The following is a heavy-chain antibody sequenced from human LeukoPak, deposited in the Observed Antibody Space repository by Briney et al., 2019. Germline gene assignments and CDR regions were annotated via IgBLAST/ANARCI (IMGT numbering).Heavy chain of an antibody. V-gene: IGHV3-23*01. J-gene: IGHJ4*02. D-gene: IGHD2-15*01. CDR3: AKQLGYCSDGSCYFPY. CDR2: ISNNGGYT. CDR1: GFTFSSSA. Sequence: GGSLRLSCAASGFTFSSSAMSWVRQAPGKGLECVSAISNNGGYTYYADSVQGRFTISRDNSKSTLCLQMNSLRAEDTAVYYCAKQLGYCSDGSCYFPYWGQGTLVTVSS.